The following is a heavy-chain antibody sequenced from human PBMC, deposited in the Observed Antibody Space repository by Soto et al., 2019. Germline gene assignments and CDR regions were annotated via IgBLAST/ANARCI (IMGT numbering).Heavy chain of an antibody. CDR1: GFIFTNFW. Sequence: PGGSLRLSCEASGFIFTNFWMHWVRQVPGKGLVWVSRIDTSGSSTSYADSVKGRLTISRDNAKNTVSLQMNSLRAEDTGVYYCAKDSWYFDLWSQGSLVTV. V-gene: IGHV3-74*01. D-gene: IGHD6-13*01. J-gene: IGHJ4*02. CDR3: AKDSWYFDL. CDR2: IDTSGSST.